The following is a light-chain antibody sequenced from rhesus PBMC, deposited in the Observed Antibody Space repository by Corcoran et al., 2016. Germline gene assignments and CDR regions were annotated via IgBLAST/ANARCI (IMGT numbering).Light chain of an antibody. V-gene: IGKV1-25*01. Sequence: DIQMTQSPSSLSASVGDRVTITCRASQGISSYLDWYQQKPGKAPKLLIYAASTLQSGVPQRFSGSGSGTDFTLTISSLQPEDFATYYCQQHNSYPLTFGGGTKVELK. CDR3: QQHNSYPLT. CDR2: AAS. J-gene: IGKJ4*01. CDR1: QGISSY.